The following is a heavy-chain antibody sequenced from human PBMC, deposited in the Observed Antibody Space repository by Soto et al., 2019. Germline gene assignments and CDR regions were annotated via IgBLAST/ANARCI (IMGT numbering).Heavy chain of an antibody. V-gene: IGHV3-43*01. CDR2: ISWDGGST. Sequence: VGSLRLSCAASGFTFDDYTMHWVRQAPGKGLKWVSLISWDGGSTYYADSVKGRFTISRDNSKNSLYLQMNSLRTEDTALYYCAKAGRFLEWLFDWFDPWGQGTLVTVSS. CDR1: GFTFDDYT. J-gene: IGHJ5*02. CDR3: AKAGRFLEWLFDWFDP. D-gene: IGHD3-3*01.